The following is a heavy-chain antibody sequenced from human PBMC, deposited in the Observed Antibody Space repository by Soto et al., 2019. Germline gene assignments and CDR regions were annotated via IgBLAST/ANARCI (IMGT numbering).Heavy chain of an antibody. D-gene: IGHD6-19*01. J-gene: IGHJ4*02. V-gene: IGHV3-30-3*01. CDR2: ISYDGSNK. CDR1: GFTFSSYA. Sequence: QVQLVESGGGVVQPGRSLRLSCAASGFTFSSYAMHWVRQAPGKGLEWVAVISYDGSNKYYADSVKGRFTISRDNSKNTLYLQMSSLRAEDTAVYYCARDGTVAGAFDYWGQGTLVTVSS. CDR3: ARDGTVAGAFDY.